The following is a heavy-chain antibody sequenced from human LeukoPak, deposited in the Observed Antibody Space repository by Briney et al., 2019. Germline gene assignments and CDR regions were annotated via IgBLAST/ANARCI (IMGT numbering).Heavy chain of an antibody. D-gene: IGHD5-18*01. CDR1: GFTFSSYE. CDR2: ISSSGSTI. Sequence: PGGSLRLSCAASGFTFSSYEMNWVRQAPGKGLEWVSYISSSGSTIYYADSVKGRFTTSRDNAKNSVYLQMNSLRAEDTALYYCARDSTGYGYEEWYWGQGTLVTVSS. V-gene: IGHV3-48*03. CDR3: ARDSTGYGYEEWY. J-gene: IGHJ4*02.